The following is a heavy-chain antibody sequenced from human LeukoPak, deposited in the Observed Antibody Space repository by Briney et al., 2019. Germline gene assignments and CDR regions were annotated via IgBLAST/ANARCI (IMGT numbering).Heavy chain of an antibody. J-gene: IGHJ4*02. CDR1: GFTFSSYA. Sequence: PGGSLRLSCAASGFTFSSYAMSWVRQAPGKGLEWVSAISGSGGSTYYADSVKGRFTISRDNSKNTLYLQMNSLRAEDTAVYYCAKGRGATMVRGYLDYWGQGTLDTVSS. V-gene: IGHV3-23*01. CDR3: AKGRGATMVRGYLDY. CDR2: ISGSGGST. D-gene: IGHD3-10*01.